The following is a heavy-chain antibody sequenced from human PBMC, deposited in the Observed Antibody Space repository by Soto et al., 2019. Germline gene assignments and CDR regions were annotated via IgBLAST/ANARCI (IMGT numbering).Heavy chain of an antibody. Sequence: SETLSLTCTVSGGSIISGDYYWSWIRQPPGKGLEWIGYIYYSGSTYYHPSLKSRVTMSVDTSKNQFSLKLSSVTAADTAVYYCARVPAGGNSDYFDYWGQGTLVTVSS. CDR3: ARVPAGGNSDYFDY. CDR2: IYYSGST. D-gene: IGHD2-21*02. J-gene: IGHJ4*02. CDR1: GGSIISGDYY. V-gene: IGHV4-30-4*08.